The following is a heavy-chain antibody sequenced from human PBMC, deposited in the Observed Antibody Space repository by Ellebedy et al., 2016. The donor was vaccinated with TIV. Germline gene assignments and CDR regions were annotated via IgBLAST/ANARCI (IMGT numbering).Heavy chain of an antibody. CDR1: GFTFSSYE. V-gene: IGHV3-48*03. CDR2: ISSSGSTI. D-gene: IGHD3-9*01. CDR3: ARSPTLRYFDWDNDAFDI. Sequence: GESLKISCAASGFTFSSYEMNWVRQAPGKGLEWVSYISSSGSTIYYADSVKGRFTISRDNAKNSLYLQMNSLRAEDTAVYYCARSPTLRYFDWDNDAFDIWGQGTMVTVSS. J-gene: IGHJ3*02.